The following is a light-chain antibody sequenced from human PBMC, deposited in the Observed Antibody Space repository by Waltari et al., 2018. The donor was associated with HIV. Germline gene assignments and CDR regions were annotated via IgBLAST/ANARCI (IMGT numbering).Light chain of an antibody. Sequence: QSALTQPRSVSGSPGQSVTISCTGTSSDVGNYNYVSWYQQHPGKAPKLVIYDVSKRPSGVPVRFSGSKSGNTASLTISGLQAEDEADYYCCSYAGSYVFGIGTEVTVL. CDR2: DVS. J-gene: IGLJ1*01. V-gene: IGLV2-11*01. CDR3: CSYAGSYV. CDR1: SSDVGNYNY.